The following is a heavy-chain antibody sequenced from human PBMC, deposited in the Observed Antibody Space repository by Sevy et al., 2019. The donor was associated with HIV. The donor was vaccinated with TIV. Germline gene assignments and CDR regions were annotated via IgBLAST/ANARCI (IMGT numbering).Heavy chain of an antibody. CDR2: IYSSGTT. V-gene: IGHV3-66*01. D-gene: IGHD3-22*01. CDR3: AGNHYGSAYYSY. CDR1: GFSVSSNY. Sequence: WGSLRLSCAASGFSVSSNYMTWVRQAPGKGLEWVSLIYSSGTTYYADSVEGRFSISRDNSKNTLYLQMNSLRAEDTAIYYCAGNHYGSAYYSYWGQGALVTVSS. J-gene: IGHJ4*02.